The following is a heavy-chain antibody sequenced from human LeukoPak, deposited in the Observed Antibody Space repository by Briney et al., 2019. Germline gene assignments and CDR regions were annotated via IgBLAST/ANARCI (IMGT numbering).Heavy chain of an antibody. J-gene: IGHJ6*02. Sequence: GGSLRLSCAASGFIVSSNHMSWVRQAPGKGLEWVSVIYSGGSTYYADSVKGRFTISRDNSKNTLYLQMNSLRVEDTAVYYCARDLGSGSNYRRFYGMDVWGQGTRSPSP. D-gene: IGHD3-10*01. CDR3: ARDLGSGSNYRRFYGMDV. CDR2: IYSGGST. CDR1: GFIVSSNH. V-gene: IGHV3-53*01.